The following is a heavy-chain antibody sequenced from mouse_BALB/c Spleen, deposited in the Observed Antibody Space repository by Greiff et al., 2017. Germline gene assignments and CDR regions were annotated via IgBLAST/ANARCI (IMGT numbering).Heavy chain of an antibody. CDR1: GFTFTDYY. V-gene: IGHV7-3*02. CDR3: ARALNAMDY. CDR2: IRNKANGYTT. Sequence: DVMLVESGGGLVQPGGSLRLSCATSGFTFTDYYMSWVRQPPGKALEWLGFIRNKANGYTTEYSASVKGRFTISRDNSQSILYLQMNTLRAEDSATYYCARALNAMDYWGQGTSVTFSS. J-gene: IGHJ4*01.